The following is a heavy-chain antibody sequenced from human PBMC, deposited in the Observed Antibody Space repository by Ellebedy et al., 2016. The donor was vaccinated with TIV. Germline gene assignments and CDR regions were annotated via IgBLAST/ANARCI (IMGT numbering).Heavy chain of an antibody. CDR3: ARVGNYYGGNPSYYFDY. D-gene: IGHD4-23*01. J-gene: IGHJ4*02. CDR2: IKQDGSEK. CDR1: GFTFSSYW. V-gene: IGHV3-7*03. Sequence: GESLKISCATSGFTFSSYWVTWVRQAPGKGLEWVANIKQDGSEKFYVDSVKGRFTISRDNAKNSLYLQMSSLRSEDTAVYYCARVGNYYGGNPSYYFDYWGQGTLVTVSS.